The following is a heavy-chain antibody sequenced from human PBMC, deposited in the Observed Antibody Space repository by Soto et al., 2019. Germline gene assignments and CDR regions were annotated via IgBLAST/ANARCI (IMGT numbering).Heavy chain of an antibody. CDR2: ISGSGGST. V-gene: IGHV3-23*01. Sequence: GGSLRLSCAASGFTFSSYAMSWVRQAPGKGLEWVSAISGSGGSTYYADSVKGRFTISRDNSKNTLYLQMNSLRAEDTAVYYCARERVAVAGKDYYYYGMDVWGQGTTVTVSS. CDR1: GFTFSSYA. J-gene: IGHJ6*02. CDR3: ARERVAVAGKDYYYYGMDV. D-gene: IGHD6-19*01.